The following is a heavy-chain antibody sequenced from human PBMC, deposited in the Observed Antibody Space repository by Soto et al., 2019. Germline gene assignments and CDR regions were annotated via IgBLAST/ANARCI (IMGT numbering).Heavy chain of an antibody. D-gene: IGHD5-18*01. J-gene: IGHJ4*02. V-gene: IGHV2-5*02. CDR3: AHLILEVDTAMVKGAAY. CDR2: IYWDDDK. CDR1: GFSLSTSGVG. Sequence: QITLKESGPTLVKPTQTLTLTCTFSGFSLSTSGVGVGWIRQPPGKALEWLALIYWDDDKRYSPSLKSRLTITKXXSXNXXVLTMTNMDPVDTATYYCAHLILEVDTAMVKGAAYWGQGTLVTVSS.